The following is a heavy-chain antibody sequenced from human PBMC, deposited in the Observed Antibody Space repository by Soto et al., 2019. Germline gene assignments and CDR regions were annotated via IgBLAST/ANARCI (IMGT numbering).Heavy chain of an antibody. V-gene: IGHV3-30-3*01. CDR2: ISYDGSNK. D-gene: IGHD3-10*01. J-gene: IGHJ4*02. Sequence: QVQLVESGGGVVQPGRSLRLSCAASGFTFSSYAMHWVRQAPGKGLEWVAVISYDGSNKYYADSVKGRFTISRDNSKNTLYLQMTSLGAEDAAVYYCARGTASTMVRGVIIPTDYWGQGTLVTVSS. CDR3: ARGTASTMVRGVIIPTDY. CDR1: GFTFSSYA.